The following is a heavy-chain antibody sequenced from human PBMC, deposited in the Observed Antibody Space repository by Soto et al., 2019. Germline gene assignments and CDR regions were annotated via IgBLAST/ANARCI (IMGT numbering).Heavy chain of an antibody. Sequence: QGQLVQSGPEAKKPGASVKVSWKASGYTFSRYGISWVRQAPGQGLEWMGWISGYNGDTKYAQKVQGRVTMTIDTSTYTAYMEWRSLTSDDTAIYYCAKNGQPPYYYYGMDVWGQGTTVTVSS. CDR3: AKNGQPPYYYYGMDV. V-gene: IGHV1-18*01. CDR1: GYTFSRYG. D-gene: IGHD2-8*01. CDR2: ISGYNGDT. J-gene: IGHJ6*02.